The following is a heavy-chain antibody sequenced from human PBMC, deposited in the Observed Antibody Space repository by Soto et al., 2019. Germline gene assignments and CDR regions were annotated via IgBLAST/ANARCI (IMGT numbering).Heavy chain of an antibody. CDR3: TRENIENSDGLYDAFDI. V-gene: IGHV1-2*02. CDR1: GYTFTDYY. J-gene: IGHJ3*02. CDR2: MNPKSGGA. Sequence: GASVKVSCKTSGYTFTDYYTHLVRQAPGQGLEWMGWMNPKSGGAYFAQKFQGRVTLTRDTSIGTAYIEVNSLTSDDTAVYFCTRENIENSDGLYDAFDIWGQGTTVTVSS. D-gene: IGHD5-18*01.